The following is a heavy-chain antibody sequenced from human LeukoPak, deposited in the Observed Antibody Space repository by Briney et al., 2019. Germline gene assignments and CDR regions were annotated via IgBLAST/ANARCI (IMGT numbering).Heavy chain of an antibody. J-gene: IGHJ5*02. CDR2: INHSGST. CDR3: ARGFRGSWNNWFDP. CDR1: GGSFSSYY. V-gene: IGHV4-34*01. D-gene: IGHD2-15*01. Sequence: SETLSLTCAVYGGSFSSYYWSWIRQPPGKGLEWIGEINHSGSTNYNPSLKSRVTISVDTSKNQFSLKLSSVTAADTAVYYCARGFRGSWNNWFDPWGQGTLVTVSS.